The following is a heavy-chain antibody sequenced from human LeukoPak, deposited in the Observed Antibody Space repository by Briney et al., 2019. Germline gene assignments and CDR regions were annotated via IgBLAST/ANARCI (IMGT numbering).Heavy chain of an antibody. CDR2: ISTYNGNT. J-gene: IGHJ4*02. CDR1: GYTFTSYA. Sequence: ASVKVSCKASGYTFTSYAMNWVRQAPGQGLEWMGWISTYNGNTNYAQKLQGRVTMTTDTSTSTAYMDLRSLRSDDTAVYHCARGYWCSSISCYLDYWGQGTLVTVSS. CDR3: ARGYWCSSISCYLDY. V-gene: IGHV1-18*01. D-gene: IGHD2-2*01.